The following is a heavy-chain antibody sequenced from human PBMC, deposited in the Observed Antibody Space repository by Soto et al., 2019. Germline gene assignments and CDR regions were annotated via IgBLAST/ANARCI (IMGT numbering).Heavy chain of an antibody. CDR2: IWYDGSNK. V-gene: IGHV3-33*01. D-gene: IGHD4-17*01. Sequence: GGSLRLSCAASGFTFSSYGMHWVRQAPGKGLEWVAVIWYDGSNKYYADSVKGRFTISRDNSKNTLYLQMNSLRAEDTAVYYCARDLSAARDDYGIFDYWGQGTLVTVSS. J-gene: IGHJ4*02. CDR1: GFTFSSYG. CDR3: ARDLSAARDDYGIFDY.